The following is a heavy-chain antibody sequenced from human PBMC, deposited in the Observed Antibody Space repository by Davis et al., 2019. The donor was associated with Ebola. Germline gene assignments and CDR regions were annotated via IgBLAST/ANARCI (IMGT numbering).Heavy chain of an antibody. Sequence: GGSLRLSCAASRFTFSAYFMAWVRQAPGKGLEWVGRIKSKADGGTTDYAAPVQGRFIISRDDSKNTLYLQMNSLKTEDTAVYYCTTADAYWGQGTLVTVSS. J-gene: IGHJ4*02. CDR2: IKSKADGGTT. CDR1: RFTFSAYF. CDR3: TTADAY. V-gene: IGHV3-15*01.